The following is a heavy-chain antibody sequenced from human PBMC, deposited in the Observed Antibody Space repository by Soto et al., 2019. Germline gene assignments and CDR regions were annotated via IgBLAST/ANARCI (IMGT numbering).Heavy chain of an antibody. CDR3: EKGGGTVIYF. Sequence: EVQVLESGGGLVQPGGSLRLSCAASGFTFSSYAMSWVRHAPGKGLEWVSSISGSGASTYYADSVKGRFTISRDDSKISRYMQMNSLRDEDTAVYYCEKGGGTVIYFWGKGTLVTFAS. CDR2: ISGSGAST. D-gene: IGHD3-16*02. V-gene: IGHV3-23*01. CDR1: GFTFSSYA. J-gene: IGHJ4*02.